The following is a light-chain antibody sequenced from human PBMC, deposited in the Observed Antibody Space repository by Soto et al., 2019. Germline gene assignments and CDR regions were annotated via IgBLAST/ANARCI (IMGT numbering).Light chain of an antibody. J-gene: IGKJ1*01. Sequence: EIVMTQSPATLSVSPGERATLSCRASQSVSSNLAWYQQKPGQVPRLLIYGASTTATGVPARFSGSGSGTEFTLTISSLQSEDFAVYYCQQYNNWPPWTFGQGTKVEIK. CDR3: QQYNNWPPWT. CDR2: GAS. CDR1: QSVSSN. V-gene: IGKV3-15*01.